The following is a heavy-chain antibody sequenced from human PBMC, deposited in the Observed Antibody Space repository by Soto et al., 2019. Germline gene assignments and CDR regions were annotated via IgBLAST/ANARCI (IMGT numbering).Heavy chain of an antibody. V-gene: IGHV3-23*01. J-gene: IGHJ4*02. CDR1: GFAFSSFA. CDR2: ITDSGGST. CDR3: AKYKGVIHHLMFDC. D-gene: IGHD2-21*01. Sequence: EVQLLESGGGLVQPGGSLRLSCAASGFAFSSFAMSWVRQAPGKGPEWVSSITDSGGSTFYADSVKGRLTTSRDNSKSTLYLQMNSLRAEDTAVYYCAKYKGVIHHLMFDCWGQGTLVTVSS.